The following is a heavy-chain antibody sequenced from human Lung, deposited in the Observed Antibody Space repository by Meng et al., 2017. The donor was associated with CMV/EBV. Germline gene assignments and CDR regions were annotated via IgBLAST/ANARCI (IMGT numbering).Heavy chain of an antibody. CDR1: GYTFINYG. CDR3: ARLDYSSSSGGY. J-gene: IGHJ4*02. CDR2: ISPYNRNT. Sequence: ASVXVSXKASGYTFINYGITWVRQAPGQGLEWMGWISPYNRNTTYAQRLQGRVTMTADTSTSTAYMELRSLRSDDTAVYYCARLDYSSSSGGYWGQRTLVTVSS. D-gene: IGHD6-6*01. V-gene: IGHV1-18*01.